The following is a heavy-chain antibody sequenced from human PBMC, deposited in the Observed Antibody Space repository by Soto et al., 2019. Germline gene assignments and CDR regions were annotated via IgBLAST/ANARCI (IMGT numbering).Heavy chain of an antibody. J-gene: IGHJ4*02. CDR1: GGTFSSYA. Sequence: QVQLVQSGAEVRQPASSVKVSCKTSGGTFSSYAISWVRQAPGQGLEWMGGIGSIVDTSTYAQKFQGRVTITADESTSTVYMELSSLRSDDTAVYYCVRVVAIPGYPDNWGQGTLVTVSS. D-gene: IGHD5-12*01. V-gene: IGHV1-69*12. CDR3: VRVVAIPGYPDN. CDR2: IGSIVDTS.